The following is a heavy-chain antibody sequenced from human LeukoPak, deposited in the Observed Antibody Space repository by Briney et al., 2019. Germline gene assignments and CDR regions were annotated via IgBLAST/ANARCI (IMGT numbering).Heavy chain of an antibody. Sequence: SGTLSLTCAVSGGSIRSSNWWRWVRQPPGKGLEWIGEIYHSGSTNYNPSLKSRVTILIDKSKNQFSLKLSSLTAADPAVYYCASYSLWGGIDSWGQGTLVTVSS. J-gene: IGHJ4*02. CDR2: IYHSGST. D-gene: IGHD2-15*01. CDR1: GGSIRSSNW. CDR3: ASYSLWGGIDS. V-gene: IGHV4-4*02.